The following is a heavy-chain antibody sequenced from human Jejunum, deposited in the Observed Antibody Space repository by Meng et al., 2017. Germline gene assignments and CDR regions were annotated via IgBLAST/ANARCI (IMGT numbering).Heavy chain of an antibody. CDR2: INTNNGNP. J-gene: IGHJ4*02. Sequence: QLLQSGSELKEPGASVKVSCKASGYTFTSYAINWLRQAPGQGPEWMGWINTNNGNPTYAQGFTGRFVFSLDTSVSTAYVQTSSLKVEDTAMYYCARDNYDTASRFDYWGQGTLVTVSS. CDR1: GYTFTSYA. CDR3: ARDNYDTASRFDY. V-gene: IGHV7-4-1*02. D-gene: IGHD3-22*01.